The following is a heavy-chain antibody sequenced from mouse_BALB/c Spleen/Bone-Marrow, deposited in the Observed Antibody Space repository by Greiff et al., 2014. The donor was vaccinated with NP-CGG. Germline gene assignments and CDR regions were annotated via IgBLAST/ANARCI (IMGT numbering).Heavy chain of an antibody. J-gene: IGHJ3*01. Sequence: VKLVESGAELVRPGASGKLSCKTSGYIFTSYWIHWVKQRSGQGLEWIARIYPGTGSTYYNEKFKGKTTLTADKSSNTAYMQLSRLKSETSAVYFCARPYDNYSFAYWGQGTLVTVSA. D-gene: IGHD2-3*01. CDR1: GYIFTSYW. V-gene: IGHV1S132*01. CDR3: ARPYDNYSFAY. CDR2: IYPGTGST.